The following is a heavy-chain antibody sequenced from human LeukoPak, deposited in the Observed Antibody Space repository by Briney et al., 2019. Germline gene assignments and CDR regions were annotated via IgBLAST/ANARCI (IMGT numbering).Heavy chain of an antibody. Sequence: PGGSPRLSCAASGFTFSSSWMYWVRQAPEKGLVWVSRINSDESITTYADSVKGRFTISRDNAKNTLYLQMNSLRAEDTAVYYCARGLVPGFLDYWGQGTPVTVSS. CDR1: GFTFSSSW. D-gene: IGHD4-11*01. J-gene: IGHJ4*02. CDR2: INSDESIT. V-gene: IGHV3-74*01. CDR3: ARGLVPGFLDY.